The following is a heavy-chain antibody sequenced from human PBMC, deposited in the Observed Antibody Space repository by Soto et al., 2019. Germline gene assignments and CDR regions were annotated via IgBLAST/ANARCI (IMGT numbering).Heavy chain of an antibody. J-gene: IGHJ4*02. CDR2: IKSKTDGGTT. Sequence: EVQLVESGGGLVKPGGTLRVSCAASGITFSNVWMTWVRQAPGKGLEWVGRIKSKTDGGTTDYVAPVRGRFTISRDDSKNTLYLQMNSLKTEDTAVYYCTTGRFSSSLYFDSWGQGTLVTVSS. CDR3: TTGRFSSSLYFDS. CDR1: GITFSNVW. V-gene: IGHV3-15*01. D-gene: IGHD6-6*01.